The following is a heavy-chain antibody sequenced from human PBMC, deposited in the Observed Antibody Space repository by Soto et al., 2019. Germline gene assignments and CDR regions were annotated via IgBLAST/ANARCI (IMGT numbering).Heavy chain of an antibody. CDR1: GYTYTSYD. Sequence: ASVKVSCKASGYTYTSYDSNWVRQATGQGLEWMGWMNPNSGNTGYAQKFQGRVTMTRNTSISTAYMELSSLRSEDMAVYYCARGDFWSGRYYYYYMDVWGKGTTVTVSS. D-gene: IGHD3-3*01. V-gene: IGHV1-8*01. CDR3: ARGDFWSGRYYYYYMDV. CDR2: MNPNSGNT. J-gene: IGHJ6*03.